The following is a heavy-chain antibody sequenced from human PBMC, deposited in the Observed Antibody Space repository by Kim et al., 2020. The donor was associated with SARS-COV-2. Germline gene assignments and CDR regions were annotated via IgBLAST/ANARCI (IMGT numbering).Heavy chain of an antibody. CDR3: ARDKVYYGSGCQFDI. J-gene: IGHJ3*02. D-gene: IGHD3-10*01. V-gene: IGHV4-61*02. CDR1: GGSISSGSYY. Sequence: SETLSLTCTVSGGSISSGSYYWSWIRQPAGKGLEWIGRIYTSGSTNYNPSLKSRVTISVDTSKNQFSLKLSSVTAADTAVYYCARDKVYYGSGCQFDIWGQGTMVTVSS. CDR2: IYTSGST.